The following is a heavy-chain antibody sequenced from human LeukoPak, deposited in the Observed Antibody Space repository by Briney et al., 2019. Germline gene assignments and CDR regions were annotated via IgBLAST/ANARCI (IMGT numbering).Heavy chain of an antibody. CDR1: GFTVSSNY. J-gene: IGHJ4*02. D-gene: IGHD6-13*01. Sequence: GGSLRLSCAASGFTVSSNYMSWVRQAPGKGLEWVSVIYSGGSTYYADSVKGRFTISRDNSKNTLYLQMNSLRAEDTAVYYGARVPHVEGYSSSWFDYWGEGTLVTVSS. CDR3: ARVPHVEGYSSSWFDY. V-gene: IGHV3-53*01. CDR2: IYSGGST.